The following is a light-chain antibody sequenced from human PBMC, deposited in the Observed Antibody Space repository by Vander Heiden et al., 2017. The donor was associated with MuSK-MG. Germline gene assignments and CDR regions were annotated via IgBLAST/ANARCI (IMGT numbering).Light chain of an antibody. CDR3: SSYTSSSHVV. J-gene: IGLJ2*01. CDR1: SSDVGGYKY. CDR2: VVS. V-gene: IGLV2-14*01. Sequence: QSALTQPASVSGSPGKPITISCTRNSSDVGGYKYVSCYQQHPGTAPNLMFYVVSNRPSGVSNRFSASKSGNTASLTISRLQAEDEADYYCSSYTSSSHVVFGGGTKLTVL.